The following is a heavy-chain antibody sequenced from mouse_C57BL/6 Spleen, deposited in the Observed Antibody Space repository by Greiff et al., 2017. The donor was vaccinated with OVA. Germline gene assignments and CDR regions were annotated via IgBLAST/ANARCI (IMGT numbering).Heavy chain of an antibody. Sequence: EVQLVESGGGLVKPGGSLKLSCAASGFTFSSYAMSWVRQTPEKRLEWVATISDGGSYTYYPDNVKGRFTISRDNAKNNLYLQMSHLKSEDTAMYYCALYYGSSYGYFDVWGTGTTVTVSS. J-gene: IGHJ1*03. V-gene: IGHV5-4*01. CDR1: GFTFSSYA. D-gene: IGHD1-1*01. CDR3: ALYYGSSYGYFDV. CDR2: ISDGGSYT.